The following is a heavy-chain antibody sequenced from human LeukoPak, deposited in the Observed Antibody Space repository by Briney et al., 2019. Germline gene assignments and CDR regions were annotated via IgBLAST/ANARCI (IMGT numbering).Heavy chain of an antibody. Sequence: SETLSLTCTVSSGSISSSNYYWGWIRQPPGKGLEWIGSIYCSGSTYYNPSLKSRVTISVDTSKNQFSLKLSSVTAADTAVYYCARKYVAGYYYFDYWGQGTLVTVSS. V-gene: IGHV4-39*07. CDR2: IYCSGST. J-gene: IGHJ4*02. CDR1: SGSISSSNYY. D-gene: IGHD6-19*01. CDR3: ARKYVAGYYYFDY.